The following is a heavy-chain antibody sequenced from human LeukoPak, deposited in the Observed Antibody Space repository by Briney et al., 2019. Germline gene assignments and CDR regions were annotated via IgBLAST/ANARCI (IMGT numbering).Heavy chain of an antibody. J-gene: IGHJ4*02. D-gene: IGHD2-2*01. Sequence: GASGTVSFTASGYTFTIYGISWVRQAPGQGLEWMGWISAYNGNTNYAQKLQDRVTMPTDTSTSTAYMELRSLRSDDTAVYYCARAWGIVVVPAGGGFDYWGQGTLVTVSS. CDR3: ARAWGIVVVPAGGGFDY. CDR1: GYTFTIYG. V-gene: IGHV1-18*01. CDR2: ISAYNGNT.